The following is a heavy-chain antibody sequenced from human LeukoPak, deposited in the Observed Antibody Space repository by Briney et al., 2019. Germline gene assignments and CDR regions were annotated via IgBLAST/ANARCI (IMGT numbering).Heavy chain of an antibody. CDR3: ARDPSRSWWGYFDY. V-gene: IGHV3-23*01. J-gene: IGHJ4*02. CDR2: FSESSGSA. CDR1: GFTFSIYW. Sequence: GGSLRLSCAASGFTFSIYWMSWVRQAPGKGLEWISTFSESSGSAHYADSVKGRFTISRDISKNTLYLQMNSLRAEDTAVYYCARDPSRSWWGYFDYWGQGALVTVSS. D-gene: IGHD6-13*01.